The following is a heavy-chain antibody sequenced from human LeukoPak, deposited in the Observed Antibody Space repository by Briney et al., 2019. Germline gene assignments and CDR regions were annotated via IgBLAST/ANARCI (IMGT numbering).Heavy chain of an antibody. D-gene: IGHD3-22*01. J-gene: IGHJ4*02. CDR2: ISGSGGST. CDR1: GFTFSSYA. V-gene: IGHV3-23*01. CDR3: AKRGVSYDSSGNDY. Sequence: QSGGSLRLSCAASGFTFSSYAMSWVCQAPGKGLEWVSAISGSGGSTYYADSVKGRFTISRDNSKNTLYLQMNSLRAEDTAVYYCAKRGVSYDSSGNDYWGQGTLVTVSS.